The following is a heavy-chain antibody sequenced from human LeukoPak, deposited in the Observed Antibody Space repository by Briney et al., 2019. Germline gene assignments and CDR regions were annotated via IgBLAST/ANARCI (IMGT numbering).Heavy chain of an antibody. J-gene: IGHJ4*02. CDR3: AKYVLRSYYFDY. D-gene: IGHD3-16*01. V-gene: IGHV4-39*07. Sequence: SETLSLTCTVSGVSISSSGSYWAWIRQPPGKGLDWIGTISYAGSPNYNPSLNSRVTMSSDTSSNQFSLRLSSVTDADTAVYYCAKYVLRSYYFDYWGQGTLVTVSS. CDR1: GVSISSSGSY. CDR2: ISYAGSP.